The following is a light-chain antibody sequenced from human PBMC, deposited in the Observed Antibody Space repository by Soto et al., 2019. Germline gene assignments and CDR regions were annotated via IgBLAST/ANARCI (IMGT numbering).Light chain of an antibody. CDR2: DAS. V-gene: IGKV1-33*01. CDR3: QQYENFPIT. J-gene: IGKJ5*01. Sequence: DIQMTQSPSSLSASVGDRVTITCQASHDIRKYLNWYQQKPGKAPKLLIYDASNMETGVPSRFTGSGSGTDVTFTISSLQPEDIATYYCQQYENFPITFGQWTPLETK. CDR1: HDIRKY.